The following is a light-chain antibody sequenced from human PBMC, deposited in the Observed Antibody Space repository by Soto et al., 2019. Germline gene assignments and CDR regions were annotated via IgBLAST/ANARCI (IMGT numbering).Light chain of an antibody. CDR3: MQGTHWPIT. V-gene: IGKV2-30*02. Sequence: DIVMTQSPLSLPVSPGEPASISCRSSQSLLHTNGIAYFSWFQQRPGRSPRRLIYKVSNRDSGVPARFSGSGSGTDFALKISRVEAEDVGVYYCMQGTHWPITFGQGTRREI. CDR1: QSLLHTNGIAY. J-gene: IGKJ5*01. CDR2: KVS.